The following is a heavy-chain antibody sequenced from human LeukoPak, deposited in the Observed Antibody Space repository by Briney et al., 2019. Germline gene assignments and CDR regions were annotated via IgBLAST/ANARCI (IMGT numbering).Heavy chain of an antibody. J-gene: IGHJ5*02. D-gene: IGHD3-10*01. CDR2: ISSSSSTI. Sequence: PGGSLRLSCAASGFTFSSYSMNWVRQAPGKGLEWVSYISSSSSTIYYADSVKGRFTISRDNAKNSLYLQMNSLRAEDTAVYYCARGTGVLLWFGERLNWFDPWGQGTLVTASS. CDR3: ARGTGVLLWFGERLNWFDP. V-gene: IGHV3-48*01. CDR1: GFTFSSYS.